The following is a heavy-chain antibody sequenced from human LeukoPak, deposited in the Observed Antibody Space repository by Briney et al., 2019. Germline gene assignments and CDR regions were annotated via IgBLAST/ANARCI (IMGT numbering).Heavy chain of an antibody. Sequence: PGGSLILSCAASGFTFSNCAMTWVRQAPGKGLEWVSSISDSAGATYYADSVRGRFTISRDNSGSTLYLQMNSLRVEDTAVYYCATFCSGGDCYSFAPWGQGTLVTVSS. CDR2: ISDSAGAT. CDR1: GFTFSNCA. D-gene: IGHD2-15*01. J-gene: IGHJ5*02. CDR3: ATFCSGGDCYSFAP. V-gene: IGHV3-23*01.